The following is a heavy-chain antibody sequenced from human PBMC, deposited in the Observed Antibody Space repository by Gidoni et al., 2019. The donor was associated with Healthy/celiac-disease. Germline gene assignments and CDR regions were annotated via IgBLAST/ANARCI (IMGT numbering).Heavy chain of an antibody. V-gene: IGHV4-59*01. CDR3: ARDRGGGGSSTSRP. CDR1: GGSISSYY. D-gene: IGHD2-2*01. J-gene: IGHJ5*02. Sequence: QVQLQESGPGLVKPSETLSLTCTVSGGSISSYYWSWIRQPPGKGLEWIGYIYYSGSTNYNPSLKSRVTISVDTSKNQFSLKLSSVTAADTAVYYCARDRGGGGSSTSRPWGQGTLVTVSS. CDR2: IYYSGST.